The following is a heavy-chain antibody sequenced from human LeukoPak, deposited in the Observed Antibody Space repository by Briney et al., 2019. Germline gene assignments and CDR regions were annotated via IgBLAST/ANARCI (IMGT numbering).Heavy chain of an antibody. CDR2: IYHSGST. J-gene: IGHJ4*02. V-gene: IGHV4-38-2*01. CDR1: NYSISSGYY. D-gene: IGHD3-3*01. Sequence: PSETLSLTCVVSNYSISSGYYWDWIRQPPGKGLEWIGSIYHSGSTYYNPSLKSRVTISVDTPKNQFSLKLSSVTAADTAVYSCARAGPFYNFWSGHECYFDYWGQGTLVTVSS. CDR3: ARAGPFYNFWSGHECYFDY.